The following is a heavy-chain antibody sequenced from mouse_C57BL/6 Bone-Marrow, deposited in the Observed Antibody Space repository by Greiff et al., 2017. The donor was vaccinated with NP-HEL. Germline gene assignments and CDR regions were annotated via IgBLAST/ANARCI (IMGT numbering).Heavy chain of an antibody. J-gene: IGHJ2*01. CDR1: GYTFTDYY. CDR2: IYPGSGNT. CDR3: AREGDGYYGFGY. D-gene: IGHD2-3*01. Sequence: QVQLQQSGAELVRPGASVKLSCKASGYTFTDYYINWVKQRPGQGLEWIARIYPGSGNTYYNEKFKGKATLTAEKSSSTAYMQLSSLTSEDSAVYFCAREGDGYYGFGYWGQGTTLTVSS. V-gene: IGHV1-76*01.